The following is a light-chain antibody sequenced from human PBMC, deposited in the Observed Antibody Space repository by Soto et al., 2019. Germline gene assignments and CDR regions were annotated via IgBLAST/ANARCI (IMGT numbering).Light chain of an antibody. Sequence: EIVLTQSPGTLSLSPGERATVSCRASQSVTSSFLAWYQQKPGQAPRLLIYGASSRATGIPDRFSGSGSGTDFTLTISRLEPEDFALYYCQQYSTSPTFGPGTKVDIK. J-gene: IGKJ3*01. V-gene: IGKV3-20*01. CDR2: GAS. CDR3: QQYSTSPT. CDR1: QSVTSSF.